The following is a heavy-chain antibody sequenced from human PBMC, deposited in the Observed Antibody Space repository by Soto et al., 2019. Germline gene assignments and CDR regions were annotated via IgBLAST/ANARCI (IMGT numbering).Heavy chain of an antibody. CDR3: ARDPDCISTSCYGGYYYYGMDV. Sequence: ASVKVSCKASGYTFTSYYMHWVRQAPGQGLEWMGIINPSVGSTSYAQKFQGRVTMTRDTSTSTVYMELSSLRSEDTAVYYCARDPDCISTSCYGGYYYYGMDVWGQGTTVTVSS. CDR1: GYTFTSYY. D-gene: IGHD2-2*01. V-gene: IGHV1-46*01. J-gene: IGHJ6*02. CDR2: INPSVGST.